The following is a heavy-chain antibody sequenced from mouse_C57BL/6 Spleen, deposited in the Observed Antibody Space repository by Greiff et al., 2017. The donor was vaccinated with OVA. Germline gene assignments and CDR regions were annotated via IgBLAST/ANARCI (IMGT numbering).Heavy chain of an antibody. CDR2: IWWDDDK. Sequence: QVTLKESGPGILQPSQTLSLTCSFSGFSLSTFGMGVGWIRQPSGKGLEWLAPIWWDDDKYYNQALKSRLTISKDTSKNQVFLKLANVDTADTATYYCARINYGNFHAMDYWGQGTSVTVSS. CDR3: ARINYGNFHAMDY. D-gene: IGHD2-1*01. CDR1: GFSLSTFGMG. J-gene: IGHJ4*01. V-gene: IGHV8-8*01.